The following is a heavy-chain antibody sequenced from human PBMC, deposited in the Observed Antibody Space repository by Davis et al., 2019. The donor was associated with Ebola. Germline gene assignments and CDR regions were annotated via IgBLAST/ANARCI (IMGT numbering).Heavy chain of an antibody. V-gene: IGHV4-59*01. D-gene: IGHD3-10*01. CDR2: IYYSGST. Sequence: PSETLSLTCTVSGGSISSYYWSWIRQPPGKGLEWIGYIYYSGSTNYNPSLKSRVTISVDTSKNQFSLRLSSVTAADTAVYYCARGGGVRGVITMGWFDPWGQGTLVTVSS. CDR3: ARGGGVRGVITMGWFDP. CDR1: GGSISSYY. J-gene: IGHJ5*02.